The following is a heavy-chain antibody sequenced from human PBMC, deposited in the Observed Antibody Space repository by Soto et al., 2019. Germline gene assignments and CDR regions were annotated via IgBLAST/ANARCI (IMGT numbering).Heavy chain of an antibody. CDR1: GGSISSSSYY. D-gene: IGHD2-2*01. CDR2: INYSGNT. CDR3: ARQSRDVLVPAARHDWFDL. J-gene: IGHJ5*02. V-gene: IGHV4-39*01. Sequence: SETLSLTCTASGGSISSSSYYWGWIRQPPGKGLEWIGSINYSGNTHYNPSLKSRVTISVDTSNNQIYLRLSSVTAADTALYYCARQSRDVLVPAARHDWFDLWGQGTLVTVSS.